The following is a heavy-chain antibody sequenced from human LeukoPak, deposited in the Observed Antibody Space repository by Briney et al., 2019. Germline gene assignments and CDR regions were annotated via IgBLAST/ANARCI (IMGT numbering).Heavy chain of an antibody. D-gene: IGHD6-19*01. CDR1: GFTFSSYG. CDR2: IRYDGSNK. Sequence: GGSLRLSCAASGFTFSSYGMHWVRQAPGKGLEWVAFIRYDGSNKYYADSVKGRFTISRDNSKNTLYLQMNSLKTEDTAVYYCTTDKAVAGPLDYWGQGTLVTVSS. CDR3: TTDKAVAGPLDY. J-gene: IGHJ4*02. V-gene: IGHV3-30*02.